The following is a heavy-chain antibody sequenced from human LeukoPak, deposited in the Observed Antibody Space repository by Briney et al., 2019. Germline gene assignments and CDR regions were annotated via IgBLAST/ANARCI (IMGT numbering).Heavy chain of an antibody. D-gene: IGHD3-10*01. CDR1: GFTFSSYA. Sequence: GGSLRLSCAASGFTFSSYAMSWVRQAPGKGLEWVSAVSGSGGSTYYADSVKGRFTISRDNSKNTLYLQMNSLRAEDTAVYYCAKQVPYYGSGSHVDYWGQGTLVTVSS. CDR2: VSGSGGST. V-gene: IGHV3-23*01. J-gene: IGHJ4*02. CDR3: AKQVPYYGSGSHVDY.